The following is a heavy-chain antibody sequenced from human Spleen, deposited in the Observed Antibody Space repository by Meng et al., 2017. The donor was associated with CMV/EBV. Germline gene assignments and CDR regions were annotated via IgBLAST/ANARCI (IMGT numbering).Heavy chain of an antibody. Sequence: GGSLRLSCAASGFTFSNYGMHWVRQAPGKGLEWVAFIRYDVGNKYYPDSVKGRFTISRDNTKNSLYLQLNSLRVEDTSVYYCARDPGGSYYRDDSFDIWGQGTKVTVSS. J-gene: IGHJ3*02. CDR2: IRYDVGNK. V-gene: IGHV3-30*02. D-gene: IGHD1-26*01. CDR3: ARDPGGSYYRDDSFDI. CDR1: GFTFSNYG.